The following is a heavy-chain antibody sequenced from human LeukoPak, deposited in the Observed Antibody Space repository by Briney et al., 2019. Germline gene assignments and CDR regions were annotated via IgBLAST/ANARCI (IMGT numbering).Heavy chain of an antibody. CDR1: GFTFSSYG. V-gene: IGHV3-30*02. D-gene: IGHD1-7*01. CDR3: ARENNWNSHYYYYYMDV. Sequence: GGSLRLSCAASGFTFSSYGMHWVRQAPGKGLEWVAFIRYDGSNKYYADSVKGRFTISRDNSKNTLYLQMNSLRAEDTAVYYCARENNWNSHYYYYYMDVWGKGTTVTVSS. J-gene: IGHJ6*03. CDR2: IRYDGSNK.